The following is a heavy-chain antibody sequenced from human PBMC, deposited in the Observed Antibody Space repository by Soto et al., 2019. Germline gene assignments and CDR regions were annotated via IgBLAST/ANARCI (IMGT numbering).Heavy chain of an antibody. Sequence: QVQLVQSGAEVKKPGSSVKVSCKDSGGTFSTYSMFWVRQAPGQGLEWMGRIIPRLGIRNYAQRFQDRVTSTADKSTATAHMERRSLRSEDPELSYCTIGSWSGEDLDIWGQGKMVTVSS. CDR2: IIPRLGIR. V-gene: IGHV1-69*02. CDR3: TIGSWSGEDLDI. CDR1: GGTFSTYS. D-gene: IGHD2-21*01. J-gene: IGHJ3*02.